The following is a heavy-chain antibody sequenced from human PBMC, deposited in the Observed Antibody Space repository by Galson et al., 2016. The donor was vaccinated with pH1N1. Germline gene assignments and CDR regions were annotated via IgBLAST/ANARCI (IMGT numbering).Heavy chain of an antibody. J-gene: IGHJ4*02. D-gene: IGHD3-10*01. CDR1: GFHFSYYW. Sequence: SLRLSCAASGFHFSYYWMHWFRQGPEKGLAWVSRINSEGASISYADSVRGRFTISRDNAKNTLYLQMNSLGAEDTAVYYCARDDGYDSSGSYADYWGRGTLVTVSS. V-gene: IGHV3-74*01. CDR2: INSEGASI. CDR3: ARDDGYDSSGSYADY.